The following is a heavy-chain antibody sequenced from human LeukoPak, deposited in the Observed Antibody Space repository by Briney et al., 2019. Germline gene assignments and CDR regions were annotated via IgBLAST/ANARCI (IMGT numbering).Heavy chain of an antibody. CDR2: IYSGGST. D-gene: IGHD5-24*01. V-gene: IGHV3-53*04. J-gene: IGHJ4*02. CDR3: ARVSDGYNSIYFDY. CDR1: GFTVSSNY. Sequence: GGFLRLSCAASGFTVSSNYMSWVRQAPGKGLEWVSVIYSGGSTYYADSVKGRFTISRHNSKNTLYLQMNSLRAEDTAVYYCARVSDGYNSIYFDYWGQGTLVTVSS.